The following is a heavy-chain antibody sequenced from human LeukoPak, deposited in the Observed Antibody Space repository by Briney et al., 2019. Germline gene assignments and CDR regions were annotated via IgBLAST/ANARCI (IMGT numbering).Heavy chain of an antibody. Sequence: GGSLRLSCAASGFTLSKYGMHWVRQAPGKGLEWVAFIRHDGGKTNYADSVKGRFTISRDNSKNTLYLQMSSLRAEDTAVYYCAKGSPAILYYCMDVWGKGTTVTVSS. CDR2: IRHDGGKT. J-gene: IGHJ6*03. CDR1: GFTLSKYG. CDR3: AKGSPAILYYCMDV. D-gene: IGHD2-21*01. V-gene: IGHV3-30*02.